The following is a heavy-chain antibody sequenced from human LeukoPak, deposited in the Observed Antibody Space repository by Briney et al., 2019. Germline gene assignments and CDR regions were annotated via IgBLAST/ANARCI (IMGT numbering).Heavy chain of an antibody. D-gene: IGHD2-2*02. V-gene: IGHV3-53*05. CDR3: ARDCSSTSCYMI. Sequence: GGSLRLSCGASGITVSINYMSWVRQAPGKGLEWVSVIYSGGSTYYADSVKGRFTISRDNSKNTLYLQMNSLRAEDTAVYYCARDCSSTSCYMIWGQGTLVTVSS. J-gene: IGHJ4*02. CDR2: IYSGGST. CDR1: GITVSINY.